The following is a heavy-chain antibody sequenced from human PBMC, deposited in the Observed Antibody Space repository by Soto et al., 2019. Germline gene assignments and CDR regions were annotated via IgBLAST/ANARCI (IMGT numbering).Heavy chain of an antibody. CDR2: IYHSGNT. V-gene: IGHV4-38-2*01. Sequence: LSLTCAVSGYSITNGYYWGWIRQPPGKGLEWIGSIYHSGNTYYNPSLKSRVTLSIDTSKNQFSLKLRSVTAADTAMYYCARVKLAGRGSFHDWGQGTLVTVSS. CDR1: GYSITNGYY. J-gene: IGHJ4*02. D-gene: IGHD3-3*02. CDR3: ARVKLAGRGSFHD.